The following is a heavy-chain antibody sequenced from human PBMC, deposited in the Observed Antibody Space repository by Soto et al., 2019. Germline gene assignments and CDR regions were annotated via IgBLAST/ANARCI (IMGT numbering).Heavy chain of an antibody. V-gene: IGHV3-53*01. CDR3: ARDPSKEFGLDV. D-gene: IGHD3-10*01. CDR1: GFTVSSNY. Sequence: VQLVESGGGLIQPGGSLRLSCAASGFTVSSNYMSWVRQAPGQGLGWVSILYICGSTYYANSVKGRFTISRDNAKNTLYLQMNSLRAEDTAVYYCARDPSKEFGLDVWGQGTTVTVSS. J-gene: IGHJ6*02. CDR2: LYICGST.